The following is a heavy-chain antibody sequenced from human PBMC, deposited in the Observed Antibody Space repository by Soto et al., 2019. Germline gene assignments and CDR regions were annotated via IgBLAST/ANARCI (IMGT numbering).Heavy chain of an antibody. Sequence: PXESLRISCKGSGYSFTSYWISLVRQMPGKGLEWMGRIDPSDSYTNYSPSFQGHVTISADKSISTAYLQWSSLKASDTAMYYCARRGYSIRYYGMDVWGQGTTVTVSS. V-gene: IGHV5-10-1*01. CDR3: ARRGYSIRYYGMDV. D-gene: IGHD6-13*01. CDR2: IDPSDSYT. J-gene: IGHJ6*02. CDR1: GYSFTSYW.